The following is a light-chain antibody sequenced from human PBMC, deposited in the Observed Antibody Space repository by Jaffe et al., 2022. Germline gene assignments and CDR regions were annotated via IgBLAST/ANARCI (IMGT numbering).Light chain of an antibody. V-gene: IGKV1-5*03. J-gene: IGKJ1*01. CDR3: QQYKSYPVA. CDR1: QSISGW. Sequence: DIQMTQSPSTLSASIGDRVTITCRASQSISGWLAWYQQKPGEAPKLLIYKASSLERGVPSRFSGSGSGTEFTLTISSLQPDDSATYYCQQYKSYPVAFGQGTKVEIK. CDR2: KAS.